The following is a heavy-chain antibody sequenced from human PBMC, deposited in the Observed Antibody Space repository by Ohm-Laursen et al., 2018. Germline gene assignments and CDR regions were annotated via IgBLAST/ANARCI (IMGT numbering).Heavy chain of an antibody. CDR1: GFTFEDSA. CDR3: AKDRFDSNNYVDY. CDR2: ISWNSVTL. J-gene: IGHJ4*02. Sequence: SLRLSCAASGFTFEDSAMQWVRQAPGKGLEWVAGISWNSVTLDYADSVKGRFTISRGNAKNSLYLQMNSLRIEDTALYYCAKDRFDSNNYVDYWGQGTLVTVSS. D-gene: IGHD2-15*01. V-gene: IGHV3-9*01.